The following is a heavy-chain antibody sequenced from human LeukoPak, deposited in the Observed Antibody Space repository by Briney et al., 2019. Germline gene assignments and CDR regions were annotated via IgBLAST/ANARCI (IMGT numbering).Heavy chain of an antibody. CDR1: GFTFSNE. D-gene: IGHD3-10*02. Sequence: GGSLRLSCAASGFTFSNEMKRGRQAAGKGLEGVSYIISSGSSIYYADSVKGRFTISRDNAKNSLYLQMKSLRAEDKAVYYCAELGITMIGGLWGKGTTVTISS. J-gene: IGHJ6*03. CDR3: AELGITMIGGL. V-gene: IGHV3-48*03. CDR2: IISSGSSI.